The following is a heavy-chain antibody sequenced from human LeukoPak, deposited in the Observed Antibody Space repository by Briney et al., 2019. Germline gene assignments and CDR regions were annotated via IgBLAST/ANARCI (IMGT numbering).Heavy chain of an antibody. CDR1: GFTFSSYG. V-gene: IGHV3-30*02. J-gene: IGHJ4*02. D-gene: IGHD1-26*01. CDR3: AKDRYSGSYLGQCYFDY. CDR2: IRYDGSNK. Sequence: GGSLRLSCAASGFTFSSYGMHWVRQAPGEGVERVALIRYDGSNKYYADSMKGRFTISRDNSKNTLYLQMNSLRAEDTAVYYCAKDRYSGSYLGQCYFDYWGQGTLVTVSS.